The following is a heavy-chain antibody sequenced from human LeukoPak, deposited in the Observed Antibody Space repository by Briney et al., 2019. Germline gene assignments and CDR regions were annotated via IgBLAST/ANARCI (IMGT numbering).Heavy chain of an antibody. J-gene: IGHJ4*02. D-gene: IGHD2-2*01. V-gene: IGHV1-46*01. CDR2: INPSGGST. CDR3: ARDLSTDPNNY. CDR1: GYTFTSYY. Sequence: ASVKVSCKASGYTFTSYYMHWVRQAPGQGLEWMGIINPSGGSTSYAQKFQGRVTMTRDTSISTAYMELSRLRSDDTAVYYCARDLSTDPNNYWGQGTLVTVSS.